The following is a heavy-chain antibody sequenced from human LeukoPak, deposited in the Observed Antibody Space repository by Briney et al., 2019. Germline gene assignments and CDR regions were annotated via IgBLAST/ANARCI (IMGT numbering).Heavy chain of an antibody. CDR2: ISNTGGST. V-gene: IGHV3-23*01. J-gene: IGHJ4*02. CDR1: GFTLSSYA. Sequence: PGGSLRLSCAAYGFTLSSYAMSWVRQAPGKGLEWVSTISNTGGSTYYADSVKGRFTISRDNSKNTLSLQMNSLRADDTALYYCAKLMIASGGNIVAPPDYWGQGTLVTVSS. CDR3: AKLMIASGGNIVAPPDY. D-gene: IGHD3-16*01.